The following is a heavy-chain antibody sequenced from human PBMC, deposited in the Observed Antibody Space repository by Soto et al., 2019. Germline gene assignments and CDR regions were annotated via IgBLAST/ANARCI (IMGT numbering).Heavy chain of an antibody. J-gene: IGHJ4*02. CDR3: ARVVGYSSGWYPY. D-gene: IGHD6-19*01. CDR1: GGSFSGYY. V-gene: IGHV4-34*01. CDR2: INHSGST. Sequence: SETLSLTCAVYGGSFSGYYWSWIRQPPGKGLEWIGEINHSGSTNYNPSLKSRVTISVDTSKNQFSLKLSSVTAADLVVFYCARVVGYSSGWYPYWGQGTLVTVSS.